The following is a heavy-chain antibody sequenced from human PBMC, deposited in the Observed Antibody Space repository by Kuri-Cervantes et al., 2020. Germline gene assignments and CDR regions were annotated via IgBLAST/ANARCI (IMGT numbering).Heavy chain of an antibody. CDR1: GYTFTSYG. J-gene: IGHJ4*02. Sequence: ASVKVSCKASGYTFTSYGISWVRRAPGQGLEWMGWISAYNGNTNYAQKLQGRVTMTTDTSTSTAYMELRSLRSDDTAVYYCARGYCGSGSYYNAPGYWGQGTLVTVSS. D-gene: IGHD3-10*01. CDR2: ISAYNGNT. CDR3: ARGYCGSGSYYNAPGY. V-gene: IGHV1-18*01.